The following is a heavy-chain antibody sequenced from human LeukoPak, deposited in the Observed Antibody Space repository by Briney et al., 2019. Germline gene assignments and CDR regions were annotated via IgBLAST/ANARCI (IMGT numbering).Heavy chain of an antibody. CDR3: ARDPGYCSSTSCWDYYYGMDV. D-gene: IGHD2-2*01. CDR2: IYYSGST. V-gene: IGHV4-59*01. J-gene: IGHJ6*02. Sequence: SETLSPTCTVSGGSISSYYWSWIRQPPGKGLEWIGYIYYSGSTNYNPSLKSRVTISVDTSKNQFSLKLSSVTAADTAVYYCARDPGYCSSTSCWDYYYGMDVWGQGTTVTVSS. CDR1: GGSISSYY.